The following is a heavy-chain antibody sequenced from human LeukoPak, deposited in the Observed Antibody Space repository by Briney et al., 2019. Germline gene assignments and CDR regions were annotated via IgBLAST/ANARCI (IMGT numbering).Heavy chain of an antibody. Sequence: GESLKISCKGSGYNFANYWIHWVRQMPGKGLEWMGIIYPGDSDTRYSPSFQGQVTISADKSISTAYLQWSSLKASDTAMYYCARATIVGATQSPFDYRGQGTLVTVSS. CDR3: ARATIVGATQSPFDY. V-gene: IGHV5-51*01. J-gene: IGHJ4*02. CDR1: GYNFANYW. D-gene: IGHD1-26*01. CDR2: IYPGDSDT.